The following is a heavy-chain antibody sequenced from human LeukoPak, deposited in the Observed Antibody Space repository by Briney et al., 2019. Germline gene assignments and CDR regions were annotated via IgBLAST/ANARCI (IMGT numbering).Heavy chain of an antibody. J-gene: IGHJ5*02. CDR3: ARHARYYDSSGYYEFDP. V-gene: IGHV4-59*08. D-gene: IGHD3-22*01. CDR2: IYYSRRT. Sequence: PSETLSLTCTVSGGSISSYYWSWIRQPPGKGLEWIGYIYYSRRTNYNPSLKSRVTISVDTSKNRFSLKLSSVTAADTAVYYCARHARYYDSSGYYEFDPWGQGTLVTVSS. CDR1: GGSISSYY.